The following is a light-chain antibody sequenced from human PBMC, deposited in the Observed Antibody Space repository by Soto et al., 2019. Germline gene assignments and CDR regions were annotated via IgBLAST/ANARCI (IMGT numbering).Light chain of an antibody. J-gene: IGKJ4*01. CDR2: AAS. CDR1: QGIRND. Sequence: AIQMTQSPSSLSASVGDRVTITCRASQGIRNDLGWYQQKPGKAPKLLIYAASTLQSGVPSRFSGSGSGTDFTLAINSLQPEDFATYFCLQAYNFPLTFGGGTKVEIK. V-gene: IGKV1-6*01. CDR3: LQAYNFPLT.